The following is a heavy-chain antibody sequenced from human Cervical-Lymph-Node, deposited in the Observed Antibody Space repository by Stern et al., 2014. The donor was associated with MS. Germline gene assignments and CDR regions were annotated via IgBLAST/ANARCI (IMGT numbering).Heavy chain of an antibody. CDR2: INLNSGGA. Sequence: VQLVESGAEVKKPGASVQVSCKASGYTFTGYYMHWVRQAPGQGLEWMGWINLNSGGANYAQKLQGRVTMTRDTSINTAYMELSRLKSDDTAVYYCARELGGNSGFDYWGQGTLVTVSS. CDR3: ARELGGNSGFDY. V-gene: IGHV1-2*02. J-gene: IGHJ4*02. CDR1: GYTFTGYY. D-gene: IGHD4-23*01.